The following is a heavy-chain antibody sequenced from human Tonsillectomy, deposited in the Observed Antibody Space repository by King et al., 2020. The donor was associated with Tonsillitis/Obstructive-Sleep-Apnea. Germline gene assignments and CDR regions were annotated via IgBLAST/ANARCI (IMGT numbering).Heavy chain of an antibody. CDR1: GLSVSSNY. CDR3: ARDHEGRFDP. J-gene: IGHJ5*02. CDR2: IYSGGNT. Sequence: VQLVESGGGLIQPGGSLRLSCAASGLSVSSNYMTWVRQAPGKGLEWVSVIYSGGNTYYADSVRGRFTISRDNSKNTLYLQMNSLRAEDTAVYYCARDHEGRFDPWGQGTLVTVSS. V-gene: IGHV3-53*01.